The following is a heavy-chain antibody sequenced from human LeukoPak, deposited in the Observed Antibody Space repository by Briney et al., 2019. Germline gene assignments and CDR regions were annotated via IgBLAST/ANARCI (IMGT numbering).Heavy chain of an antibody. V-gene: IGHV4-34*01. CDR2: INHSGST. CDR1: GGSFSGYY. J-gene: IGHJ6*02. D-gene: IGHD6-13*01. Sequence: SETLSLTCAVYGGSFSGYYWSWIRQPPGKGLEWIGEINHSGSTNYNPSLKSRVTISVDTSKNQFSLKLSSVTAADTAVYYCARGFVAAAAPEYYYYYYGMDVWGQGTTVTVSS. CDR3: ARGFVAAAAPEYYYYYYGMDV.